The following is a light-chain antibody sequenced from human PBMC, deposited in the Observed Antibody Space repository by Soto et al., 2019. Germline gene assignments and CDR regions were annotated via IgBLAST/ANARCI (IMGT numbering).Light chain of an antibody. CDR2: DAS. Sequence: EIVLTQSPATLSLSPGERATLSCRASQSVSSYLAWYQQKPGQAPRLLIYDASNRATGISARFSGSGSGTDFTLTISSLEPEDFAVYYCQQRSNWPVFTFVPGTKVDTK. CDR3: QQRSNWPVFT. V-gene: IGKV3-11*01. CDR1: QSVSSY. J-gene: IGKJ3*01.